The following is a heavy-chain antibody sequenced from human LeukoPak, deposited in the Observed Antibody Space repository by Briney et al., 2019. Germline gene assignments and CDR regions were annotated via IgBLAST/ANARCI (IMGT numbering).Heavy chain of an antibody. J-gene: IGHJ4*02. CDR3: ARGGGSSSCPGY. V-gene: IGHV3-74*01. CDR1: GFTFSSYW. D-gene: IGHD6-13*01. CDR2: INSDGSST. Sequence: GGSLRLPCAASGFTFSSYWMHWVRQAPGKGLVWVSRINSDGSSTNYADSVKGRFTISRDNAKNTLYLQMNSLRAEDTAVYYCARGGGSSSCPGYWGRGTLVTVSS.